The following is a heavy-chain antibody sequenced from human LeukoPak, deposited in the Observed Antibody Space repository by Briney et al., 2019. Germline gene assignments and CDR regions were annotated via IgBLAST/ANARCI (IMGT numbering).Heavy chain of an antibody. CDR2: ISGSGGST. CDR3: ARDRDTSMVHDAFDI. Sequence: GGSLRLSCAASGSTFSSYAMSWVRQAPGKGLEWVSAISGSGGSTYYADSVKGRFTISRDNSKNTLYLQMTSLRAEDTAVYYCARDRDTSMVHDAFDIWGQGTMVTVSS. CDR1: GSTFSSYA. V-gene: IGHV3-23*01. J-gene: IGHJ3*02. D-gene: IGHD5-18*01.